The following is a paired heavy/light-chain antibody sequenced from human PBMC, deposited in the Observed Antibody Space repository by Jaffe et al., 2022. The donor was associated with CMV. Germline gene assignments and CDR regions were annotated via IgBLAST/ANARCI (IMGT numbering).Heavy chain of an antibody. CDR3: ARDWDNGELLPPN. D-gene: IGHD1-7*01. Sequence: EVQLVESGGGLVQPGGSLRLSCAASGFAVRNTYMTWVRQAPGQGLEWVSVIYSGGDTYYADSVKGRFTISRDNSKNTLFLQMNSLRADDTAVYYCARDWDNGELLPPNWGQGTLVTVSS. J-gene: IGHJ4*02. CDR2: IYSGGDT. CDR1: GFAVRNTY. V-gene: IGHV3-66*01.
Light chain of an antibody. CDR1: QSISSY. Sequence: DIQMTQSPSSLSASVGDRVTIACRASQSISSYLNWFQQRPGKAPELLIYAASSLQSGVPSRFSGSGSGTDFTLTISSLQPEDFAIYYCQQTYSTPRTFGQGTRVEIK. CDR2: AAS. CDR3: QQTYSTPRT. J-gene: IGKJ1*01. V-gene: IGKV1-39*01.